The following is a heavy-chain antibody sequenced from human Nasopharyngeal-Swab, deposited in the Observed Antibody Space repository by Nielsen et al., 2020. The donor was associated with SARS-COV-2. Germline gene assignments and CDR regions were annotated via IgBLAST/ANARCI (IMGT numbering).Heavy chain of an antibody. CDR1: GFTFSSYA. Sequence: GGSLRLSCAASGFTFSSYAMHWVRQAPGKGLEWVAVISYDGSNKYYADSVKGRFTISRDNSKNTLYLQMNSLRVEDTAVYYCARDAGHWDFGYWGQGTLVTVSS. CDR3: ARDAGHWDFGY. CDR2: ISYDGSNK. D-gene: IGHD1-26*01. V-gene: IGHV3-30*04. J-gene: IGHJ4*02.